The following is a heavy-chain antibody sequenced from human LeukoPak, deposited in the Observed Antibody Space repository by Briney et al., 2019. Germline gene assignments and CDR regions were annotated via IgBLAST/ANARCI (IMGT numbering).Heavy chain of an antibody. CDR3: AKLMTVTYAFDI. Sequence: GGSLRLSCAASGFTFSSYAMHWVRQAPGKGLEWVAVISYDGSNKYYADSVKGRFTISRDNSKNTLYLQMNSLRAEDTAVYYCAKLMTVTYAFDIWGQGTMVTVSS. D-gene: IGHD4-17*01. CDR2: ISYDGSNK. CDR1: GFTFSSYA. J-gene: IGHJ3*02. V-gene: IGHV3-30-3*02.